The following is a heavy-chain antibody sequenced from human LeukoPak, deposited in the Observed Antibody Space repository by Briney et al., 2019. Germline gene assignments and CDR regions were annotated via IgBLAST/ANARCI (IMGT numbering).Heavy chain of an antibody. CDR2: INYSGTT. V-gene: IGHV4-39*02. D-gene: IGHD3-22*01. CDR3: ARERLGYYDRSGLDY. CDR1: GGSFSSSPYY. Sequence: SETLSLTCTVSGGSFSSSPYYWGWIRQPPGKGLEWIGSINYSGTTYYNPSLKSRLTISVDTSKNQFSLKLSSVTAADTAVYYCARERLGYYDRSGLDYWGQGTLVTVSS. J-gene: IGHJ4*02.